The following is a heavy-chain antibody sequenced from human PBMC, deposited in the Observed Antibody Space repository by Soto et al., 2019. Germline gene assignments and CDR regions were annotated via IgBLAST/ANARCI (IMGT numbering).Heavy chain of an antibody. CDR2: IYYSGST. J-gene: IGHJ4*02. D-gene: IGHD3-10*01. V-gene: IGHV4-30-4*01. CDR1: GGSISSGDYY. CDR3: ARVPWRMVRGVIN. Sequence: TLSLPCTFSGGSISSGDYYWSWIRPPPGKGVEWLGYIYYSGSTYYNPSLKSRVTISVDTSKNQFSLKLSSVTAADTAVYYCARVPWRMVRGVINWGQGTLVTVSS.